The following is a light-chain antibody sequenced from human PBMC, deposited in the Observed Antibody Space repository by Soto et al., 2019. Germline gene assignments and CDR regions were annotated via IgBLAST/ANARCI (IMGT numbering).Light chain of an antibody. CDR2: AAS. CDR1: QSISSY. CDR3: QQSFSSPTT. J-gene: IGKJ5*01. V-gene: IGKV1-39*01. Sequence: DIQLTQSPSSLSASVGDRVTITCRTSQSISSYLNWYQQKPGKAPKLLIYAASSFQSGVPSRFSGSGSGTDFTLTISSLQPEDFATYYCQQSFSSPTTFGQGTRLEI.